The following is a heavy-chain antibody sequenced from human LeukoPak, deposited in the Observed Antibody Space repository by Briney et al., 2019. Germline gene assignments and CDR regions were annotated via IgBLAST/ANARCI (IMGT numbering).Heavy chain of an antibody. CDR1: GGSMSNYY. J-gene: IGHJ4*02. Sequence: SETLSLTCTVSGGSMSNYYWSWMRQSPGKGLEWIGEINHSGSTNYNPSLKSRVTISVDTSKNQFSLKLSSVTAADTAVYYCASRNFGVVTDWGQGTLVTVSS. CDR2: INHSGST. D-gene: IGHD3-3*01. CDR3: ASRNFGVVTD. V-gene: IGHV4-34*01.